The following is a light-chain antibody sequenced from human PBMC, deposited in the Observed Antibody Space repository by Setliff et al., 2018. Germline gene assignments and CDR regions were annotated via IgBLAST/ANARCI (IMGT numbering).Light chain of an antibody. J-gene: IGLJ1*01. CDR1: SSGVGSYDL. Sequence: SALTQPASVSGSPGQSITISCSGTSSGVGSYDLVSWYQQHPGKAPKLIIYNVSGRPSGVSHRFSGSKSDNTASLTISGLQAEDEADYYCNAYTSRSTYVFGSGTKVTVL. CDR3: NAYTSRSTYV. CDR2: NVS. V-gene: IGLV2-14*03.